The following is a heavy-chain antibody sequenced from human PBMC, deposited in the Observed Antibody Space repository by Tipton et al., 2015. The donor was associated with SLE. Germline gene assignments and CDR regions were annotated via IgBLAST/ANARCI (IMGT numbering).Heavy chain of an antibody. V-gene: IGHV4-59*11. J-gene: IGHJ5*01. Sequence: TLSLTCTVSGGSISSHYWSWIRQPPGKGLEWIGYIYYSGSTNYNPSLKSRVTISVDTSKNQFSLKLSSVTAADTAVYYCARARQGGIAARPHWCDPWGQGTMVTVSS. D-gene: IGHD6-6*01. CDR3: ARARQGGIAARPHWCDP. CDR1: GGSISSHY. CDR2: IYYSGST.